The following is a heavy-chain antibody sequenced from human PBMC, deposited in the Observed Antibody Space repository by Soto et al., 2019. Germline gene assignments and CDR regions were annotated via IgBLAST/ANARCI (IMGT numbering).Heavy chain of an antibody. J-gene: IGHJ4*02. D-gene: IGHD5-12*01. CDR1: GFIFSNFG. CDR2: ISYDGSNK. Sequence: QVQLVESGGGEVQPGRSVRLSCAASGFIFSNFGMHWVRQAPGKGLEWVAVISYDGSNKYYADSVKGRFTISRDNSKNTLSLQISSMRPEDTAVYYCAKGSYSGSDPTVDWGQGVVVTVSS. CDR3: AKGSYSGSDPTVD. V-gene: IGHV3-30*18.